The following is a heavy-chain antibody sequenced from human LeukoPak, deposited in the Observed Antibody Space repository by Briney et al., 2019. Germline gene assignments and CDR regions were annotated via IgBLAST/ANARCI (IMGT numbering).Heavy chain of an antibody. Sequence: GGSLRLSCAASGFTVSSNYRSWVRQAPGKGLEWVSVIYSGGSTYYADSVKGGFTISRDNSKNTLYLQMNSLRAEDTAVYYCARDVYCSGGSCQQNWGQGTLVTVSS. CDR3: ARDVYCSGGSCQQN. CDR2: IYSGGST. D-gene: IGHD2-15*01. CDR1: GFTVSSNY. V-gene: IGHV3-53*01. J-gene: IGHJ4*02.